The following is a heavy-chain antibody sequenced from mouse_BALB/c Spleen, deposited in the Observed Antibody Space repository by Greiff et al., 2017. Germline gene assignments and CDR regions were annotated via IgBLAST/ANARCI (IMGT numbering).Heavy chain of an antibody. Sequence: EVKLVESGGGLVQPGGSRKLSCAASGFTFSSFGMHWVRQAPEKGLEGVAYISSGSSTIYYADTVKGRFTISRDNPKNTLFLQMTSLRSEDTAMYYCARGNGYFDYWGQGTTLTDSS. CDR3: ARGNGYFDY. V-gene: IGHV5-17*02. CDR1: GFTFSSFG. CDR2: ISSGSSTI. J-gene: IGHJ2*01.